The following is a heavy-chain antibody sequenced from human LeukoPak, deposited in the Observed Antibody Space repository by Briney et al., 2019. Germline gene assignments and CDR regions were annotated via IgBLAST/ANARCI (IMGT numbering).Heavy chain of an antibody. Sequence: GGSLRLSCAASGFIFSNYWMHWVRQAPGKGLVWVSRINSDGRSTTYADFVKGRFTISRDNAKNSLYLQMNSLRAEDTALYYCAKDLRDGYNRPGDYFDYWGQGTLVTVSS. J-gene: IGHJ4*02. V-gene: IGHV3-74*03. CDR2: INSDGRST. CDR3: AKDLRDGYNRPGDYFDY. CDR1: GFIFSNYW. D-gene: IGHD5-24*01.